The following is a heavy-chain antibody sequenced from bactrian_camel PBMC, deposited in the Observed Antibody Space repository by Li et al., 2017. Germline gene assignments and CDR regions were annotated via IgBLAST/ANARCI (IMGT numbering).Heavy chain of an antibody. CDR2: IGRDGST. CDR3: AAYPVGLRLFSDSWCSGLKYNV. V-gene: IGHV3S63*01. Sequence: QVQLVESGGGSVQAGGSLTLSCAASGGTWEINFLGWFRQSPGKEREGVAHIGRDGSTCYADSVKGRFTISKDNAKNTLYLQMNSLKPEDTAMYYCAAYPVGLRLFSDSWCSGLKYNVWGQGTQVTVS. D-gene: IGHD3*01. CDR1: GGTWEINF. J-gene: IGHJ4*01.